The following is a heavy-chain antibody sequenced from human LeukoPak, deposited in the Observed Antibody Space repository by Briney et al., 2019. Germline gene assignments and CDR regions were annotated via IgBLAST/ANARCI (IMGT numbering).Heavy chain of an antibody. V-gene: IGHV1-3*03. J-gene: IGHJ5*02. CDR1: GYTFTSYA. CDR2: INAGNGNT. CDR3: ARGGVGYCSGGSCYLRANNWFDP. Sequence: GASVKVSCKASGYTFTSYAMHWVRQAPGQRLEWMGWINAGNGNTKYSQEFQGRVTITRDTSASTAYMELSSLRSEDMAVYYCARGGVGYCSGGSCYLRANNWFDPWGQGTLVTVPS. D-gene: IGHD2-15*01.